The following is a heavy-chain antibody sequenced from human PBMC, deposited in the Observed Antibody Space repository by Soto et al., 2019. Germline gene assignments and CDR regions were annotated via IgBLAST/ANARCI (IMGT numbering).Heavy chain of an antibody. Sequence: SETLSLTCTVSGGSISSGGYYWSWIRQHPGKGLEWIGYIYYSGSTYYNPSLKSRVTISVDTSKNQFSLKLSSVTAADTAIYYCTKDRVPDGIYSFDYWGQGVLVTVSS. CDR1: GGSISSGGYY. J-gene: IGHJ4*02. CDR3: TKDRVPDGIYSFDY. D-gene: IGHD1-20*01. CDR2: IYYSGST. V-gene: IGHV4-31*03.